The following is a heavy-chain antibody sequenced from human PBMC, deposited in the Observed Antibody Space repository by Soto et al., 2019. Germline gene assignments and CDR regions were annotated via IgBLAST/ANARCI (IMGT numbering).Heavy chain of an antibody. Sequence: EVQLVESGGGLVKPGGSLRLSFEPPGLTFNNAWMNWVRQAPGKGLEWVGRIKSKTDGGTTDFAAPVKGRFTISRDDSKTTLYLQMNSLKTEDTAVYYCTTFGNYGGNSPFDYWGQGTLVTVSS. D-gene: IGHD4-17*01. CDR1: GLTFNNAW. CDR2: IKSKTDGGTT. J-gene: IGHJ4*02. CDR3: TTFGNYGGNSPFDY. V-gene: IGHV3-15*07.